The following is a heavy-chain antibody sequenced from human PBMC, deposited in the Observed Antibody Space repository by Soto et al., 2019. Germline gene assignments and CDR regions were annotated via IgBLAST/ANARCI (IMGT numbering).Heavy chain of an antibody. CDR2: INHSGST. Sequence: SETLSLTCAVYGGSFSGYYWSWIRQPPGKGLEWIGEINHSGSTNYNPSLKSRVTISVDTSKNQFSLKLSSVTAADTAVYYCARAHYDFWSGSPYYYYYMDVWGKGTTVTVSS. V-gene: IGHV4-34*01. CDR1: GGSFSGYY. CDR3: ARAHYDFWSGSPYYYYYMDV. D-gene: IGHD3-3*01. J-gene: IGHJ6*03.